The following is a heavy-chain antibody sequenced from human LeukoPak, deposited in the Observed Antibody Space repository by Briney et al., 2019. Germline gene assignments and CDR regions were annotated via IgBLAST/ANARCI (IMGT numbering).Heavy chain of an antibody. J-gene: IGHJ3*02. Sequence: AGGSLRLSCVASRFTFNKYYMSWVRQAPGKGLQWVANINPDGSEKYYVDSVKGRFTISRDNAKNSLYLQMNSLRAEDTAVYYCARTDYADAFDIWGQGTMVTVSS. D-gene: IGHD4-17*01. CDR2: INPDGSEK. CDR1: RFTFNKYY. V-gene: IGHV3-7*01. CDR3: ARTDYADAFDI.